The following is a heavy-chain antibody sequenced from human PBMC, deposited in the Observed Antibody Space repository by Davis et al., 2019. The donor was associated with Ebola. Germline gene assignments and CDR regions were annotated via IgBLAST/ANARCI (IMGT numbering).Heavy chain of an antibody. V-gene: IGHV1-2*02. D-gene: IGHD2/OR15-2a*01. CDR3: AREAGDTIYDPFDI. CDR1: GYTFTDYY. CDR2: INPNSGAL. J-gene: IGHJ3*02. Sequence: ASVKVSCKASGYTFTDYYLHWVRRAPGQGFEWMGWINPNSGALNYAQTFQGRVTMTRDTSISTAYMELNSLRPDDTAVYYCAREAGDTIYDPFDIWGQGTMVTVSS.